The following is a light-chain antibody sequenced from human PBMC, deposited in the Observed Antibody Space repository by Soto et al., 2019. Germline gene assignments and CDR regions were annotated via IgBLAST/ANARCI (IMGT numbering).Light chain of an antibody. J-gene: IGLJ2*01. V-gene: IGLV2-18*02. CDR1: SSDVGSYNR. Sequence: QSALTQPPSVSGSPGQSVTISCTGTSSDVGSYNRVSGYQQPPGTAPKLMIYEVSNRPSGVPDRFSGSKSGNTASLTISGLQAEDEADYYCSSYTGSSTVVFGGGTKLTVL. CDR2: EVS. CDR3: SSYTGSSTVV.